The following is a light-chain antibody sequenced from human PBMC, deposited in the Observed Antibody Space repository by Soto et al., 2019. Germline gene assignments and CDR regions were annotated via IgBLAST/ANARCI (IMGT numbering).Light chain of an antibody. CDR1: SSDVGTYNL. CDR3: CSFAAGNTYV. CDR2: EGG. Sequence: QSVLTQPASVSGSPGQSIALSCTGTSSDVGTYNLVSWYQQHPGKAPKLLISEGGKRPSGVSDRFSGSKSGNTASQTISGLQAEDEADYYCCSFAAGNTYVFGTGTKSPS. V-gene: IGLV2-23*01. J-gene: IGLJ1*01.